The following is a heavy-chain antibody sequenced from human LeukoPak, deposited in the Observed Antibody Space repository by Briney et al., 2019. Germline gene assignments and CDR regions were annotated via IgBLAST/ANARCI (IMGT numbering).Heavy chain of an antibody. V-gene: IGHV3-74*01. CDR3: VCLGYCTTSSCQP. CDR1: LFTLSNYL. J-gene: IGHJ4*02. CDR2: ITIVGSST. D-gene: IGHD2-2*01. Sequence: PVGSLRLSCAASLFTLSNYLMHSVRPAPGRGVVWVSRITIVGSSTHYADSVKGRFTISRDNTKNTLYLQMNSLTAEDTAVYYCVCLGYCTTSSCQPWGQGTLVTVSS.